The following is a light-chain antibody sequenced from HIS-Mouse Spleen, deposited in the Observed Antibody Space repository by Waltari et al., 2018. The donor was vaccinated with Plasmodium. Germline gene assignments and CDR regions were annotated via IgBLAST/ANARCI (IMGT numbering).Light chain of an antibody. Sequence: SYELTQPPSVSVSPGHTARITCSGDALPKKYAYWYPQKSGQAPVLVIYEDSKRPSGIPERFSGSSSGKMATLTSSGAQGEDEADYYSYSTDSSGNHRVFGGGTKLTVL. V-gene: IGLV3-10*01. CDR3: YSTDSSGNHRV. J-gene: IGLJ3*02. CDR2: EDS. CDR1: ALPKKY.